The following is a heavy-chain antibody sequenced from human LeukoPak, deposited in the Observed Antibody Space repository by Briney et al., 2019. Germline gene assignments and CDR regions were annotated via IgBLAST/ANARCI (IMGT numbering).Heavy chain of an antibody. J-gene: IGHJ5*02. CDR2: IYPGDSDT. Sequence: GESLKISCKGSGYSFTSYWIGWVRQMPGKGLEWMGIIYPGDSDTRYSPSFQGQVTISADKSISTAYLQWSSLKASDTAMYYCARGARYCSSTSCYGNWLDPWGQGTLVTVSS. V-gene: IGHV5-51*01. D-gene: IGHD2-2*01. CDR3: ARGARYCSSTSCYGNWLDP. CDR1: GYSFTSYW.